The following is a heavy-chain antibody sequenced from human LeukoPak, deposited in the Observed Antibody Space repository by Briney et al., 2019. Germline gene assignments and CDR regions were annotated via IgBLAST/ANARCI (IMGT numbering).Heavy chain of an antibody. V-gene: IGHV6-1*01. Sequence: SQTLSLTCAISGDSVSSNSATWNWIRQSPSRGLEWLGRTYYRSTWYNDYAVSVRGRITVNPDTSKNQFSLHLNSVAPEDTAVYYCARRLTQYDCFDPWGQGILVTVSS. CDR2: TYYRSTWYN. CDR3: ARRLTQYDCFDP. D-gene: IGHD2-2*01. J-gene: IGHJ5*02. CDR1: GDSVSSNSAT.